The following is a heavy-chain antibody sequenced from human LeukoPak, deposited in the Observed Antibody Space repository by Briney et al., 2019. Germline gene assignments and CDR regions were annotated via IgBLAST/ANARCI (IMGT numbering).Heavy chain of an antibody. CDR2: IRSKAYGGTT. J-gene: IGHJ6*02. D-gene: IGHD6-13*01. CDR3: TRDWYALDV. V-gene: IGHV3-49*04. Sequence: GESLRLSCTASGFTFGDYAMSWVRQAPGKGLEWVGFIRSKAYGGTTEYAASVKGRFTISRDDSKSIAYLQMNSLKTEDTAVYYCTRDWYALDVWGQGTTVTVSS. CDR1: GFTFGDYA.